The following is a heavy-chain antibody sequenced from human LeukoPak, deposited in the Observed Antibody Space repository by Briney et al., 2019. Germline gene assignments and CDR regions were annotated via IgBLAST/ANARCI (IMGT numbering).Heavy chain of an antibody. J-gene: IGHJ4*02. Sequence: GGSLRLSCAASGFTFSSYAMYWVRQVPGKGLEWVAVISYDGSNKYYADSVKGRFTISRDNSKNTLYLQMNSLRAEDTAIYYCTTEPRWFDFWGQGTLVTVSS. V-gene: IGHV3-30-3*01. CDR1: GFTFSSYA. CDR3: TTEPRWFDF. CDR2: ISYDGSNK.